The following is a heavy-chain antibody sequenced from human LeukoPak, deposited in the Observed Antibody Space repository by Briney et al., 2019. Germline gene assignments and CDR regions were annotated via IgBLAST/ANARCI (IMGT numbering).Heavy chain of an antibody. Sequence: SETLSLTCTVSGDSMDTHYWSWIRQTPGRGLEWMAYISYSESFNYNPSLKSRVTTSIDTSKNQFSLVLTSVTAADTAVYYCARFVPVRTHTNAPGFDYWGQGTLVTASS. D-gene: IGHD3/OR15-3a*01. CDR1: GDSMDTHY. CDR2: ISYSESF. J-gene: IGHJ4*02. V-gene: IGHV4-59*11. CDR3: ARFVPVRTHTNAPGFDY.